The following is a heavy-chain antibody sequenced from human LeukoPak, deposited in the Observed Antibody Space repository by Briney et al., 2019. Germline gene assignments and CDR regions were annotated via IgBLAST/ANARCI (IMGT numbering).Heavy chain of an antibody. J-gene: IGHJ4*02. CDR2: IYSSGSA. D-gene: IGHD3-10*01. V-gene: IGHV4-4*07. CDR1: GGSISNYF. CDR3: ARERFGGSTLIDY. Sequence: KPSETLSLTCTVSGGSISNYFWSWIRQPAGQGLEWVGRIYSSGSANYNPSLKSRVTMSVDTSKNQFSLRLTSMTAADTAVYYCARERFGGSTLIDYWGQGTLVTVSS.